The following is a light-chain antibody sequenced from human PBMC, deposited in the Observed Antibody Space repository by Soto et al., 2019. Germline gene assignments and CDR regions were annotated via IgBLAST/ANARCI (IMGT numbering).Light chain of an antibody. V-gene: IGKV1-5*03. CDR1: QSISSW. CDR3: QYYNNYCWT. J-gene: IGKJ1*01. Sequence: DIQLTQSPSTLSVSVGDRVTITYRASQSISSWLAWYQQKPGKAPKFLIYKTSNLESGVPSRFSGSGSGTEFTLTISSLQPDDFATYYCQYYNNYCWTFGQGTKVEIK. CDR2: KTS.